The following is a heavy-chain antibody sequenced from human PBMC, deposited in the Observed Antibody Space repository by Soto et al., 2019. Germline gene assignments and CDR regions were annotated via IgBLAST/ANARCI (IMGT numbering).Heavy chain of an antibody. CDR3: ASGVIAAAGNYYYYGMDV. Sequence: SVKVSCKASGGTFSSYAISWVRQAPGQGLEWMGGIIPIFGTANYAQKFQGRVTITADESTSTAYMELSSLRSEDTAVYYCASGVIAAAGNYYYYGMDVWGQGTTVTVYS. CDR2: IIPIFGTA. D-gene: IGHD6-13*01. V-gene: IGHV1-69*13. J-gene: IGHJ6*02. CDR1: GGTFSSYA.